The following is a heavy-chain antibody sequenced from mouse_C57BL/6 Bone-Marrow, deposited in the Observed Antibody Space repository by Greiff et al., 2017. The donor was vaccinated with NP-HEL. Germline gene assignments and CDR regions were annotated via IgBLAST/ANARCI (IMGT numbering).Heavy chain of an antibody. J-gene: IGHJ1*03. CDR2: INPSTGGT. CDR3: TNGYYWYFDV. D-gene: IGHD2-2*01. Sequence: VQLQQSGPELVKPGASVKISCKASGYSFTGYYMNWVKQSPEKSLEWIGEINPSTGGTTYNQKFKAKATLTVDKSSSTAYMQLKSLTSEDSAVYYCTNGYYWYFDVWGTGTTVTVSS. V-gene: IGHV1-42*01. CDR1: GYSFTGYY.